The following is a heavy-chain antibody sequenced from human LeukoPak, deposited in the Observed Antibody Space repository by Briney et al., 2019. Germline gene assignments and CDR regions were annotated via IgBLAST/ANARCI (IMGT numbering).Heavy chain of an antibody. CDR1: GFTFTSHG. CDR2: IQHDGSNK. Sequence: PGGSLRLSCVVSGFTFTSHGMHWIRQAPGKGLEWVAFIQHDGSNKYHADSVKGRFTISRDNSKNTLYLQMNSLRAEDTAVYYCARGGRSGYDSGYWGQGTLVTVSS. D-gene: IGHD5-12*01. J-gene: IGHJ4*02. V-gene: IGHV3-30*02. CDR3: ARGGRSGYDSGY.